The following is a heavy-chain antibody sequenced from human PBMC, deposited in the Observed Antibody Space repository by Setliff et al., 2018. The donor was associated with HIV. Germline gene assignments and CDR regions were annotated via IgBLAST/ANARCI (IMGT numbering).Heavy chain of an antibody. D-gene: IGHD2-15*01. CDR1: GYSFTSYY. Sequence: GASVKVSCKASGYSFTSYYIHWVRQAPEQGLEWMGVINPSGGNTGYAQKFQGRVTITRDTSASTAYMDVTSLRSEDTTVYYCARSAYCSGGSCYSGAFDYWGQGTLITVSS. V-gene: IGHV1-46*01. CDR2: INPSGGNT. J-gene: IGHJ4*02. CDR3: ARSAYCSGGSCYSGAFDY.